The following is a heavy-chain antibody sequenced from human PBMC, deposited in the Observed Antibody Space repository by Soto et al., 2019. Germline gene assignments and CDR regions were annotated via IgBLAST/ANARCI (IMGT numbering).Heavy chain of an antibody. D-gene: IGHD3-16*01. CDR2: INPSSGST. V-gene: IGHV1-46*01. J-gene: IGHJ4*02. CDR3: AREMYTTRGSPFDY. Sequence: QVQLVQSGAEVKKPGASVKVSCKASGYPFTSSYVHWVRQAPGQGLEWMGFINPSSGSTSYAQKFQGRVTMTRDTSTSTVYMEVSSLRSEDTAVYYCAREMYTTRGSPFDYWGQRTLVTVSS. CDR1: GYPFTSSY.